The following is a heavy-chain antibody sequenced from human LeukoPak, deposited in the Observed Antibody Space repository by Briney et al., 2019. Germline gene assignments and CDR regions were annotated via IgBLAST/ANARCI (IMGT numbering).Heavy chain of an antibody. V-gene: IGHV1-69*01. J-gene: IGHJ3*02. Sequence: GSSVKVSCKASGGTFSGYAISWVRQAPGQGLEWMGGIIPIFGTANYAQKFQGRVTITADESTSTAYMELSSLRSEDTAVYYCAREGMLGLESGSYLDAFDIWGQGTMVTVSS. CDR2: IIPIFGTA. CDR1: GGTFSGYA. CDR3: AREGMLGLESGSYLDAFDI. D-gene: IGHD1-26*01.